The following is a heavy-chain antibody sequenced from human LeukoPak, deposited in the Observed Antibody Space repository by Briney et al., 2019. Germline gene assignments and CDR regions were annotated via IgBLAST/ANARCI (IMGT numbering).Heavy chain of an antibody. V-gene: IGHV3-74*01. J-gene: IGHJ4*02. CDR3: ARDGLHCSSTSCYTGFDY. CDR1: GFTYSSYW. D-gene: IGHD2-2*02. CDR2: INSDGSST. Sequence: GGSLRLSCAASGFTYSSYWMHWVRQAPGKGLVWVSRINSDGSSTSYADSVKGRFTISRDNAKNTLYLQMNSLRAEDTAVYYCARDGLHCSSTSCYTGFDYWGQGTLVTVSS.